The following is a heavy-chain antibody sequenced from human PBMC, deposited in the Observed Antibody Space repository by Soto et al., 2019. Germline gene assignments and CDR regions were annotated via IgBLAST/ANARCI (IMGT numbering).Heavy chain of an antibody. V-gene: IGHV3-21*01. CDR3: ARDSLTGYDY. CDR2: ISSSSSSI. CDR1: GFAFSTYS. Sequence: EVQLVDSGGGLVKPGGSLRLSCAGSGFAFSTYSMNWVRQAPGKGLEWVSSISSSSSSIYYADSVKGRFTISRDNAKNSLSLQMNSLRAEDTAVYYCARDSLTGYDYWGQGTLVTVSS. D-gene: IGHD7-27*01. J-gene: IGHJ4*02.